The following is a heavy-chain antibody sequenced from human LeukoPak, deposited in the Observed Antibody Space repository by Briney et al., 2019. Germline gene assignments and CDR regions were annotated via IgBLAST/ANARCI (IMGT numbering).Heavy chain of an antibody. V-gene: IGHV3-30-3*01. Sequence: GGSLRLSCAASGFTFSSYAMHWVRQAPGKGLEWVAVISYDGSNKYYADSVKGRFTISRDNSKNTLYLQMNSLRAEDTAVYYCARLSPSGWYGYFQQWGQGTRVTVSA. CDR3: ARLSPSGWYGYFQQ. D-gene: IGHD6-19*01. J-gene: IGHJ1*01. CDR1: GFTFSSYA. CDR2: ISYDGSNK.